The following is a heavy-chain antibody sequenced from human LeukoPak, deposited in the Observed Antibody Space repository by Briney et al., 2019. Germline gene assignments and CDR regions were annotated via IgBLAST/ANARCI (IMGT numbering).Heavy chain of an antibody. CDR1: GFTFSSFA. CDR2: ISGSGGST. CDR3: VVTSAPSIAAAGIPIDY. V-gene: IGHV3-23*01. Sequence: GGSLRLSCAPPGFTFSSFAISRGRQAPGGGLGWVSPISGSGGSTYYEDSVKGRFTISRDNSKNTLYLQMNSLRAEDTAVYYCVVTSAPSIAAAGIPIDYWGQGTLVTVSS. D-gene: IGHD6-13*01. J-gene: IGHJ4*02.